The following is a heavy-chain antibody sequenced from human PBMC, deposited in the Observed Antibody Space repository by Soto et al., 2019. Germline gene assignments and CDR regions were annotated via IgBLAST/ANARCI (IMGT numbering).Heavy chain of an antibody. Sequence: GGSLRLSCAASGFTFSSCEMNWVRQAPGKGLEWVSYISSSGSTIYYADSVKGRFTISRDNAKNSLYLQMNSLRAEDTAVYYCARDSSGYYYFIKGCDAFDIWGQGTMVTVSS. CDR1: GFTFSSCE. J-gene: IGHJ3*02. D-gene: IGHD3-22*01. CDR3: ARDSSGYYYFIKGCDAFDI. CDR2: ISSSGSTI. V-gene: IGHV3-48*03.